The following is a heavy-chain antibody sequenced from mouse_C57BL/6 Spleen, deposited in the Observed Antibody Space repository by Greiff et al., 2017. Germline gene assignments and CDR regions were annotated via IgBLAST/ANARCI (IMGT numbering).Heavy chain of an antibody. Sequence: QVQLKQSGPELVKPGASVKMSCKASGYAFSSSWMNWVKQRPGKGLEWIGRIYPGDGDTNYNGKFKGKATLTADKSSSTAYMQLSSLTSEDSAVYFCARTGDGNYVGWYFEVWGTGTTVTVSS. CDR2: IYPGDGDT. J-gene: IGHJ1*03. CDR1: GYAFSSSW. V-gene: IGHV1-82*01. CDR3: ARTGDGNYVGWYFEV. D-gene: IGHD2-1*01.